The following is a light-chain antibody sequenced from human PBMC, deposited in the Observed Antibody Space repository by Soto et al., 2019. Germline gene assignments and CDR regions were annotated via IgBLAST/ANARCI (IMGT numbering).Light chain of an antibody. Sequence: EIVLTQSPATLSLSPGERATLSCRASQSVSSYLAWYQQKPGQAPRLLIYDASNRATGIPDRFSGSGSGTDFTLTISRLEPEDFAVYYCQQYVSTPLTFGGGTKVDI. CDR3: QQYVSTPLT. CDR1: QSVSSY. CDR2: DAS. V-gene: IGKV3-11*01. J-gene: IGKJ4*01.